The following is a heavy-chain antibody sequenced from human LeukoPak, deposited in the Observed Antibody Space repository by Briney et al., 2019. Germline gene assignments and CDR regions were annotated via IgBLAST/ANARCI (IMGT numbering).Heavy chain of an antibody. V-gene: IGHV3-48*04. J-gene: IGHJ4*02. CDR2: IRSSSNII. CDR1: GFTFSSYS. D-gene: IGHD2-21*01. Sequence: GGSLRLSCAASGFTFSSYSMNWVRQAPGKGLEWVSYIRSSSNIIYYADSVKGGFTISRDNTKNSLYLQMNSLRAEDTAVYYCARGAFKGVVPFDYWGQGTLVTVSS. CDR3: ARGAFKGVVPFDY.